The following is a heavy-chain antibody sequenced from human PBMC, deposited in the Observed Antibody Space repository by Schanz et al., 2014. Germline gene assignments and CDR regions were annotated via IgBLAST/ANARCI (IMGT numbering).Heavy chain of an antibody. CDR2: IYTSGST. V-gene: IGHV3-66*01. J-gene: IGHJ3*02. Sequence: DVQLVESGGGLVQPGGSLRLSCAASGFTVSSHYMSWVRQAPGKGLEWVSVIYTSGSTYYADSVRGRFTFSRDNSKNTLYLQMNSLRAEDTAVYYCARRKHAFDIWGQGTMVTVSS. CDR3: ARRKHAFDI. CDR1: GFTVSSHY.